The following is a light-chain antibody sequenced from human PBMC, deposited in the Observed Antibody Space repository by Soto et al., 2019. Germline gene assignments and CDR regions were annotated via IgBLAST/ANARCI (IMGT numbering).Light chain of an antibody. CDR1: QSVSSN. V-gene: IGKV3-15*01. CDR3: QQYNNWPPET. J-gene: IGKJ1*01. CDR2: GAS. Sequence: EIVMTQSPATLSVSPGERATLSCRASQSVSSNLAWYQQKPGQAPRLLIYGASTRATGIPARFSGSGSGIEFTLTISSLQSEECAVYYWQQYNNWPPETFGQGTKVEIK.